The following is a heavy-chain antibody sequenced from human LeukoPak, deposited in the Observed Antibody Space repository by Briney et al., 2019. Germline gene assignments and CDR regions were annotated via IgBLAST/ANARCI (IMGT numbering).Heavy chain of an antibody. Sequence: ASVKVSCKASGYTFTSYYMHWVRQAPGQGLEWMGVINPSGGSTSHAQKFQGRVTMTRDTSTSTVYMELSSLRSEDTAMYYCARGGDQNYYDSSGYYSQGYWGQGTLVTVSS. J-gene: IGHJ4*02. CDR3: ARGGDQNYYDSSGYYSQGY. CDR1: GYTFTSYY. D-gene: IGHD3-22*01. CDR2: INPSGGST. V-gene: IGHV1-46*01.